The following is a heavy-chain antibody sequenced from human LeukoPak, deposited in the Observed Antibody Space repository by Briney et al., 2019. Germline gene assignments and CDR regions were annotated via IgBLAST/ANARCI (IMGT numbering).Heavy chain of an antibody. J-gene: IGHJ6*03. Sequence: SVKVSCKASGGTFSRYAISWVRQAPGQGLEWLGGIIPIFGTANFAQKFQGRVTITADESTCTAYMELSSLRSEDTAVYYCARNIVVVPEVDYYYYYMDVWGKGTTVTVSS. D-gene: IGHD2-2*01. CDR3: ARNIVVVPEVDYYYYYMDV. V-gene: IGHV1-69*13. CDR2: IIPIFGTA. CDR1: GGTFSRYA.